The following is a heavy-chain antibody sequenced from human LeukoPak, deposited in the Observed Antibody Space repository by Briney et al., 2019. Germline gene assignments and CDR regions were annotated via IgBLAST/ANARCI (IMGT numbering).Heavy chain of an antibody. CDR2: INSDGSST. V-gene: IGHV3-74*01. CDR3: ARDHIPTVTTYYYYYMDV. J-gene: IGHJ6*03. D-gene: IGHD4-17*01. CDR1: GFTFSSYW. Sequence: GGSLRLSCAASGFTFSSYWMHWVRQAPGKGLVWVSRINSDGSSTSYAGSVKGRFTISRDNAKNTLYLQMNSLRAEDTAVYYCARDHIPTVTTYYYYYMDVWGKGTTVTISS.